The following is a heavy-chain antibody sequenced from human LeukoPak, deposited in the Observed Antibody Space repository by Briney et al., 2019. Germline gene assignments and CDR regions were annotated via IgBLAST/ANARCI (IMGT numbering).Heavy chain of an antibody. Sequence: SETLSLTCTVSGGSISSYYWSWIRQPPGKGLEWIGYIYYSGSTNYNPSLKSRVTISVDTSKNQFSLKLSSVTAADTAVCYCARVSRNYYDSSGDAFDIWGQGTMVTVSS. CDR3: ARVSRNYYDSSGDAFDI. V-gene: IGHV4-59*01. CDR2: IYYSGST. J-gene: IGHJ3*02. CDR1: GGSISSYY. D-gene: IGHD3-22*01.